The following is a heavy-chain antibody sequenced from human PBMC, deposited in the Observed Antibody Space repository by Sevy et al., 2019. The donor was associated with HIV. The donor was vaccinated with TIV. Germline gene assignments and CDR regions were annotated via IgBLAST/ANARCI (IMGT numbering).Heavy chain of an antibody. CDR2: IFYTRST. D-gene: IGHD1-7*01. CDR1: GDSISGYY. V-gene: IGHV4-59*01. Sequence: SETLSLTCTVSGDSISGYYWSWIRQPPGKGLEWIGYIFYTRSTNYNPSLKSRVTISKDTSKNQISLKLSSVTAAETALYYCARGDQELLYGMDVWGQGTTVTVSS. CDR3: ARGDQELLYGMDV. J-gene: IGHJ6*02.